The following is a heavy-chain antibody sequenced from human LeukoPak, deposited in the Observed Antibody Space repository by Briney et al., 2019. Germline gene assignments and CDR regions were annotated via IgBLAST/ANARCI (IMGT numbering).Heavy chain of an antibody. CDR3: ARPRYNWNDGAFDI. J-gene: IGHJ3*02. V-gene: IGHV1-2*04. CDR2: INPNSGGT. CDR1: GYTFTGYY. Sequence: ASVKVSCKASGYTFTGYYMHWVPQAPGQGLEWMGWINPNSGGTNYAQKFQGWVTMTRDTSISTAYMELSRLRSDDTAVYYCARPRYNWNDGAFDIWGQGTMVTVSS. D-gene: IGHD1-1*01.